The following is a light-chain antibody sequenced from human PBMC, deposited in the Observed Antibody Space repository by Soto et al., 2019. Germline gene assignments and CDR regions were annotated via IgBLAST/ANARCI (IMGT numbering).Light chain of an antibody. Sequence: EIVMTQSPATLSVSPGERATLSCRASQSVSSNLAWYQQKPGQAPRLLIYGASTRATGIPARLSGSESGTEFTLTISSLQSEDFAVYYCQQYNNWPPYTVGQGTKLEIK. CDR1: QSVSSN. J-gene: IGKJ2*01. CDR3: QQYNNWPPYT. CDR2: GAS. V-gene: IGKV3-15*01.